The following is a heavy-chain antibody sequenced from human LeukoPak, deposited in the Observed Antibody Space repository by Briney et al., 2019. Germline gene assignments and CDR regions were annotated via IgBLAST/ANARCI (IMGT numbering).Heavy chain of an antibody. CDR1: GFTFSVYA. Sequence: GGSLTLSCGASGFTFSVYAMSWARRAPGEGLECLSAVRGSGASTCCANSVKGRFTISRDNSKNTLYLKMNILRTEDTAVYYCAKGPRRSVAQLYNWCGPWGQGTLVTVSS. CDR2: VRGSGAST. D-gene: IGHD1-1*01. CDR3: AKGPRRSVAQLYNWCGP. J-gene: IGHJ5*02. V-gene: IGHV3-23*01.